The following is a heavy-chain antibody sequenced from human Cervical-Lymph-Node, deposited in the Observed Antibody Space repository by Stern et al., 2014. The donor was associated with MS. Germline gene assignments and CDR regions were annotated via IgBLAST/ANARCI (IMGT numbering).Heavy chain of an antibody. Sequence: VQLGQSGAAVKKPGSSVKVSCKASGDTFSSYAISWVRQAPGQGLEWMGGSTHVFGTTDEAKKFQGRVKTTADKSTNPAYMELMTLRSEDTAVYYCARGGGLVGYFDYWGQGTLVSVSS. CDR3: ARGGGLVGYFDY. CDR1: GDTFSSYA. CDR2: STHVFGTT. V-gene: IGHV1-69*06. D-gene: IGHD1-26*01. J-gene: IGHJ4*02.